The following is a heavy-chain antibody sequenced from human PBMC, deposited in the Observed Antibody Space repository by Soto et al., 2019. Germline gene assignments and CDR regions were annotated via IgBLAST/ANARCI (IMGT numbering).Heavy chain of an antibody. J-gene: IGHJ6*02. D-gene: IGHD2-2*02. Sequence: QTGGSLRLSCAACGFTFSSYAMHWVRQAPGKXLEWVAVISYDGSNKYYADSVKGRFTISRDNSKNTLYLQMNSLRAEDTAVYYCARGYCSSTSCYTPQRGYYYYYGMDVWGQGTTVTVSS. V-gene: IGHV3-30-3*01. CDR3: ARGYCSSTSCYTPQRGYYYYYGMDV. CDR1: GFTFSSYA. CDR2: ISYDGSNK.